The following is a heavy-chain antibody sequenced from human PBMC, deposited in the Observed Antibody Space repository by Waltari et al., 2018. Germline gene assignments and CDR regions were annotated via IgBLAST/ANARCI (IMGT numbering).Heavy chain of an antibody. D-gene: IGHD3-22*01. J-gene: IGHJ4*02. CDR3: ARGNYFDSSGYYYAFDY. CDR2: ILYDRINK. CDR1: GFTFSTYG. V-gene: IGHV3-33*01. Sequence: QVQLVESGGGVVQPGRSLRLSCAASGFTFSTYGMHWVRQAPGKGLELVAIILYDRINKYYADSVKGRFTISRDKSKNTLYLQMNSLRAEDTAVYYCARGNYFDSSGYYYAFDYWGQGTLVTVSS.